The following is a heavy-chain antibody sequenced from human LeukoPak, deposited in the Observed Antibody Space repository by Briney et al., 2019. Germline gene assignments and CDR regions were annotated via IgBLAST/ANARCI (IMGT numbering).Heavy chain of an antibody. Sequence: SETLSLTCTVSGGSISSSYWSWIRQPPGKGLEWIGYISYIGTTNYNPSLKSRVTISVDTSRNQFSLKLSSVTAADTAVYYCARGMRLDNWFDPWGQGTLVTVSS. J-gene: IGHJ5*02. V-gene: IGHV4-59*08. CDR1: GGSISSSY. D-gene: IGHD2-8*01. CDR3: ARGMRLDNWFDP. CDR2: ISYIGTT.